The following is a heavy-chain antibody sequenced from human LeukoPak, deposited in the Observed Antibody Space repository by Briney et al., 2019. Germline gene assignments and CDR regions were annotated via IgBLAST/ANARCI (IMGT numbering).Heavy chain of an antibody. V-gene: IGHV3-48*04. CDR3: GRADRGSIDY. CDR1: GFTLSSYA. J-gene: IGHJ4*02. D-gene: IGHD3-10*01. CDR2: ISSSGSTI. Sequence: GGSQRLSCAASGFTLSSYAMHWVRQAPGRGLEWVSYISSSGSTIYYADSVKGRFTISGDNAKNSLHLQVNSLRAEDTAVYFRGRADRGSIDYWGQGALVTVSS.